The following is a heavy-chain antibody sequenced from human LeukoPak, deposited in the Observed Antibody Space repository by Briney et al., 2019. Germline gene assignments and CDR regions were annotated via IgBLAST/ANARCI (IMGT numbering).Heavy chain of an antibody. V-gene: IGHV3-30-3*01. CDR1: GFTFSSFA. J-gene: IGHJ4*02. D-gene: IGHD5-12*01. CDR2: VSYDGSNE. Sequence: GGSLRLSCAASGFTFSSFAMHWVRQAPGKGLEWVATVSYDGSNEYYADSVQGRFTISRDNSKNTLYLQMNSLRTEDTAVYYCARGRNLVATSGYFDYWGQGTLVTVPS. CDR3: ARGRNLVATSGYFDY.